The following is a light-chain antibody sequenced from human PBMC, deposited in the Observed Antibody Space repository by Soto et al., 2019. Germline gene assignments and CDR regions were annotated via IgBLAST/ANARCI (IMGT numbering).Light chain of an antibody. J-gene: IGKJ3*01. Sequence: EIVLTQSPATLSLSPGERATLSCRASQSVGSHFTWYQQKPGQPPRLLIYDTFNRATGIPDRFSGRGSGTDFTLTISSLAPEYFAVYYCQQRSTWPPEFTFGPGTKVDIK. V-gene: IGKV3-11*01. CDR1: QSVGSH. CDR2: DTF. CDR3: QQRSTWPPEFT.